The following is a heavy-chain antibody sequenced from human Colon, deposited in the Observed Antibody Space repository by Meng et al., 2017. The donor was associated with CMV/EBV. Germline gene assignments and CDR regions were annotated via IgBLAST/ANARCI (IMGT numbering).Heavy chain of an antibody. Sequence: ASVKVSCKAYGYTFSNYGMSWVRQAPGQGLEWLGWVNADNGDTYYAEKMQDRVAMSADTSTSTAYMELRSLRSDASAVYYCARVLQSSGVIISPFNYWCQGTKVTVSS. CDR3: ARVLQSSGVIISPFNY. D-gene: IGHD3-3*01. J-gene: IGHJ4*02. V-gene: IGHV1-18*01. CDR1: GYTFSNYG. CDR2: VNADNGDT.